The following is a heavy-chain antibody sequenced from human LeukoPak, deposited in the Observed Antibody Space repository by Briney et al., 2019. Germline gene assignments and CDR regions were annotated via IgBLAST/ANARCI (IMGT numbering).Heavy chain of an antibody. CDR3: ARCGRGYSSSWNWFDP. Sequence: SETLSLTCTVSGDSISSGLYYWGWIRRTPGKGLEWIGSIYYSGNTYYNPSLKSRVSISIDTSNNEFSLRLASVTAADTAVYYCARCGRGYSSSWNWFDPWGQGTLVTVSS. CDR1: GDSISSGLYY. CDR2: IYYSGNT. D-gene: IGHD6-13*01. J-gene: IGHJ5*02. V-gene: IGHV4-39*01.